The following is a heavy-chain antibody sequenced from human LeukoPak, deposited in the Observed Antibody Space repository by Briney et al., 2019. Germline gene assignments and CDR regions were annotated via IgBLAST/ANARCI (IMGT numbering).Heavy chain of an antibody. CDR2: IYYSGST. CDR1: GGSISSYY. D-gene: IGHD4/OR15-4a*01. V-gene: IGHV4-59*01. J-gene: IGHJ3*02. Sequence: SETLSLTCTVSGGSISSYYWSWIRQPPGKGLEWIGYIYYSGSTNYNPSIKSRVTISVDTSKNQFSLKLSSVTAADTAVYYCAREGAHDAFDIWGQGTMVTVSS. CDR3: AREGAHDAFDI.